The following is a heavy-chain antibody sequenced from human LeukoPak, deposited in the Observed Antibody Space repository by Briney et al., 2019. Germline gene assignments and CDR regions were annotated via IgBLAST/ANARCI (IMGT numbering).Heavy chain of an antibody. CDR3: ARSGFFGVVIGGNNWFDP. Sequence: SGTLFPTRAVYWGSFSGFYWRWVRPPPGEGVVWVWGINHSGSTNYNPSLKSRVTISVDTSKNQFSLKLSSVTAADTAVYYCARSGFFGVVIGGNNWFDPWGQGTLVTVSS. V-gene: IGHV4-34*01. CDR2: INHSGST. CDR1: WGSFSGFY. D-gene: IGHD3-3*01. J-gene: IGHJ5*02.